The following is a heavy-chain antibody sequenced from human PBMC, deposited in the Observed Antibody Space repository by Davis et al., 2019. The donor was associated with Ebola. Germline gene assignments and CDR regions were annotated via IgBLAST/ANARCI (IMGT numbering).Heavy chain of an antibody. Sequence: GESLKISCSASGFTFSSYAMHWVRQAPGKGLEYVSAISSNGGSTYYADSVKGRFTISRDNSKNTLYLQMNSLRAEDTAVYYCAKMRQWLVHPFDYWGQGTLVTVSS. CDR1: GFTFSSYA. D-gene: IGHD6-19*01. J-gene: IGHJ4*02. CDR2: ISSNGGST. V-gene: IGHV3-64*04. CDR3: AKMRQWLVHPFDY.